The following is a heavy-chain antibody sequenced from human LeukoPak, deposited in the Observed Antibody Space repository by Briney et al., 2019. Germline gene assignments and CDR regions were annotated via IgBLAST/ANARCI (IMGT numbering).Heavy chain of an antibody. CDR2: IYNEGTT. CDR1: GFTVSNNY. V-gene: IGHV3-66*01. D-gene: IGHD3-3*01. Sequence: GGSLRLSCVVSGFTVSNNYMNWVRQAPGKGLEWLSIIYNEGTTYYADSVRGRFTISRDNSKSTIYLQMNSLRAEDTAVYYCARGRYDFWSGYYTSFDYWGQGTLVTVSS. CDR3: ARGRYDFWSGYYTSFDY. J-gene: IGHJ4*02.